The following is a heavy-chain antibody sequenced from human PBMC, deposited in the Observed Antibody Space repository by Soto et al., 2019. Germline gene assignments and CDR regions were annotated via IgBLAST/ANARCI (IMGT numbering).Heavy chain of an antibody. D-gene: IGHD6-13*01. Sequence: QVQLQESGPGLVKPSETLSLTCSVSGGSISSNYWSWIRQPPGKGLEGIGYIYYSGSTNYNPSLKSRVTISADTSKNQFSLKLSTVTAADTAVYYCARDPYSSSHGSLRGGYGMDVWGQGTTVTVSS. CDR2: IYYSGST. J-gene: IGHJ6*02. CDR1: GGSISSNY. CDR3: ARDPYSSSHGSLRGGYGMDV. V-gene: IGHV4-59*01.